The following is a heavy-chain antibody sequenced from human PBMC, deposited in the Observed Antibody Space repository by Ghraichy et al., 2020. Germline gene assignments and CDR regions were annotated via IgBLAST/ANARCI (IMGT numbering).Heavy chain of an antibody. Sequence: SETLSLTCAVYGGSFSGYYWSWIRQPPGKGLEWIGEINHSGSTNYNPSLKSRVTISVDTSKNQFSLKLSSVTAADTAVYYCARGQYCSGGSCYRRAFDYWGQGTLVTVSS. CDR3: ARGQYCSGGSCYRRAFDY. V-gene: IGHV4-34*01. CDR1: GGSFSGYY. CDR2: INHSGST. J-gene: IGHJ4*02. D-gene: IGHD2-15*01.